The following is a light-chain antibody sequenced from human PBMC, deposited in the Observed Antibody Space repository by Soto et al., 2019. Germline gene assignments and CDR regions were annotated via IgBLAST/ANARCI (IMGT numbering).Light chain of an antibody. J-gene: IGKJ2*01. CDR1: QSVSTIY. V-gene: IGKV3-11*01. CDR3: QHRSNWPPMYT. Sequence: EIVLTQSPGTLSLSPGERATLSCRASQSVSTIYLAWYQQKPGQAPRLLIYDASHRATGIPARFSGSGSGTDFTLTISSLQPEDFAVYYCQHRSNWPPMYTFGQGTKVDI. CDR2: DAS.